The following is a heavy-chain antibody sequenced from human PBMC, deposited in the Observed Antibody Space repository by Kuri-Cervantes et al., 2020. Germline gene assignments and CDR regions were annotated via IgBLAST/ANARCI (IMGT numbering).Heavy chain of an antibody. Sequence: SVKVSCKASGGTFSSYTISWVRQAPGQGLEWMGRIIPILGIANYAQKFQGRVTITADKSTSTAYMELSSMRSEDTAVYYCARVRASVAFDYWGQGTLVTVSS. CDR2: IIPILGIA. CDR1: GGTFSSYT. V-gene: IGHV1-69*02. J-gene: IGHJ4*02. CDR3: ARVRASVAFDY.